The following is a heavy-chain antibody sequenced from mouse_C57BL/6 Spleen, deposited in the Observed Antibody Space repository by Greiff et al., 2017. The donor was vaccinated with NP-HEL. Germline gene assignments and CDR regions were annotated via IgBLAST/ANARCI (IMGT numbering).Heavy chain of an antibody. V-gene: IGHV5-4*01. CDR2: ISDGGSYT. J-gene: IGHJ4*01. Sequence: EVQLQESGGGLVKPGGSLKLSCAASGFTFSSYAMSWVRQTPEKRLEWVATISDGGSYTYYPDNVKGRFTISRDNAKNNLYLQMSHLKSEDTAMYYCARDWSYGSSYAMDYWGQGTSVTVSS. CDR1: GFTFSSYA. D-gene: IGHD1-1*01. CDR3: ARDWSYGSSYAMDY.